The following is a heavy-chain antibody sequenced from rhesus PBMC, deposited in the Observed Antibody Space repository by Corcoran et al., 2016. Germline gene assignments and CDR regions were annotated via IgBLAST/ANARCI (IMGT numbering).Heavy chain of an antibody. CDR1: GGSISSGYYY. CDR2: ITYSGST. CDR3: ARDRIAFDY. V-gene: IGHV4-122*02. D-gene: IGHD2-2*01. J-gene: IGHJ4*01. Sequence: QVQLQESGPGLVKPSETLSFTCAVSGGSISSGYYYWSWIRQPPGKGLEWIGYITYSGSTSYNPSLKSRVTISRDTSKNQFSLKLSSVTAADTAVYYCARDRIAFDYWGQGVLVTVSS.